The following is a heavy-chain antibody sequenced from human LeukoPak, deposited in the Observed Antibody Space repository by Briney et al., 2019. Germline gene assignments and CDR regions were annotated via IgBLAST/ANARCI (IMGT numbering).Heavy chain of an antibody. CDR2: IYTSGST. J-gene: IGHJ4*02. V-gene: IGHV4-4*07. CDR3: ARVRSGYLKSFDY. CDR1: GGSISSFH. Sequence: SETLSLTCTVSGGSISSFHWSWIRQPAGKGLEWIGRIYTSGSTNYNPSLKSRVTMSVDTSKNQFSLKLSSVTAADTAVYYCARVRSGYLKSFDYWGQGTLVTVSS. D-gene: IGHD5-12*01.